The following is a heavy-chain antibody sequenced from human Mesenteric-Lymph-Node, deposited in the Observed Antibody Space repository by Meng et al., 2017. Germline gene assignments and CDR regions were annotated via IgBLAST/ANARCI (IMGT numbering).Heavy chain of an antibody. CDR3: ARDRGFGY. V-gene: IGHV3-7*01. J-gene: IGHJ4*02. Sequence: VLVGGSGGGLVQPWGSLRLSFAASGFTFNDYWMSWVRQAPGKGLEWVANINQDGSEKYYVDSVKGRFTISRDNAKNSLYLQMNSLRVDDTAVYYCARDRGFGYWGQGTLVTVSS. CDR1: GFTFNDYW. CDR2: INQDGSEK.